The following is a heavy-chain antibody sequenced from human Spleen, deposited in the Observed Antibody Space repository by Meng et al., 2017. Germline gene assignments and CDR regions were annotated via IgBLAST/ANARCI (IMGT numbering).Heavy chain of an antibody. CDR1: GYTFTSYY. CDR3: TRELRDTLYFDY. D-gene: IGHD5-24*01. J-gene: IGHJ4*02. V-gene: IGHV1-46*03. CDR2: LNPSVGST. Sequence: QVQLVQSGAEVMKPGASVKVSCKASGYTFTSYYMHWVRQAPGQGLKWMGILNPSVGSTTYAQKFEGRVTMTRDTSTSTVYLELSSLTSEDTAVYYCTRELRDTLYFDYWGQGTLVTVSS.